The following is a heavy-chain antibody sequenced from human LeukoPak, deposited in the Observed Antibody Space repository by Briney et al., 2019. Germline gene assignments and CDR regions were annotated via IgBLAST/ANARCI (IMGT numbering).Heavy chain of an antibody. CDR2: INSDGSST. V-gene: IGHV3-74*01. CDR3: ASRRSSSFDY. Sequence: PGGSLRLSCAASGFTFGGYSMIWVRQAPGKGLVWVSRINSDGSSTTYADSVNGRFTISRDNANNTLFLQVNSLRADDTAVYYCASRRSSSFDYWGQGTLVTVSS. D-gene: IGHD6-13*01. J-gene: IGHJ4*02. CDR1: GFTFGGYS.